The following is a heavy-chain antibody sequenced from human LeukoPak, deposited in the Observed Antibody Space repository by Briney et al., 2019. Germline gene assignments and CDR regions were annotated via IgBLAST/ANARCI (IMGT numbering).Heavy chain of an antibody. J-gene: IGHJ6*02. V-gene: IGHV4-4*07. D-gene: IGHD3-10*01. CDR1: GGSISSYY. CDR2: IYTSGST. Sequence: ASETLSLTCTVSGGSISSYYWSWIRQPAGKGLEWIGRIYTSGSTNYNPSLKSRVTMSVDTSKNQFSLKLSSVTAADTAVYYCAGGSGSYLDYYGMDVWGQGTTVTVSS. CDR3: AGGSGSYLDYYGMDV.